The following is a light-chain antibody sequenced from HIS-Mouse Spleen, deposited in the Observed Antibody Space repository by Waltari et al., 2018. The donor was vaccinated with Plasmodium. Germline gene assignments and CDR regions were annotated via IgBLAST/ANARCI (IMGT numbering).Light chain of an antibody. CDR2: KDS. V-gene: IGLV3-25*03. CDR3: QSADSSGTPNWV. Sequence: SYALTQPPSVSVSPGQTARITCSAYAFPKQYAYWYQQKPGQAPVLVIYKDSERPSGIPERFSGSSSGTTVTLTISGVQAEDEADYYCQSADSSGTPNWVFGGGTKLTVL. J-gene: IGLJ3*02. CDR1: AFPKQY.